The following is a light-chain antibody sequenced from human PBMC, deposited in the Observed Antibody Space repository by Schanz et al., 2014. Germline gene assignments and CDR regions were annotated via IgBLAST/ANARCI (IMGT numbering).Light chain of an antibody. J-gene: IGKJ1*01. V-gene: IGKV3-15*01. CDR3: QQYGSSPRT. Sequence: EIVMTQSPGTLSVSPGERATLSCRASQNINSNLAWYQQKPGQAPRLLIYGASTRASGVPARFTGSGSGTEFTLTISRLEPEDFAVYYCQQYGSSPRTFGQGTKVEIK. CDR1: QNINSN. CDR2: GAS.